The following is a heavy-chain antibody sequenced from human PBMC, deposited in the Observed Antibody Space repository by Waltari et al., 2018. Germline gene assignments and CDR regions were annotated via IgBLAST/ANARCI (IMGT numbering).Heavy chain of an antibody. V-gene: IGHV1-69*15. Sequence: QVQLVQSGAGVKKPGSAVKAPCKASGGTLSSYAISWVRQAPGQGLAGMGRIIPIFGTANYAQKFQGRVTITADESTSTAYMELSSLRSEDTAVYYCANIESPGFDYWGQGTLVTVSS. CDR1: GGTLSSYA. J-gene: IGHJ4*02. CDR3: ANIESPGFDY. CDR2: IIPIFGTA.